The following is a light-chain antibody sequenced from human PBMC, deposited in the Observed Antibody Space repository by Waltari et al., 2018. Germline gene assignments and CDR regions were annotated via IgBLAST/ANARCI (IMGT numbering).Light chain of an antibody. V-gene: IGLV2-11*01. J-gene: IGLJ1*01. CDR2: DVS. CDR1: SRDVGGYHY. Sequence: QSALTQPRSVSGSPGQSVTISCTGTSRDVGGYHYVSWFQQHPGKVPKLLIYDVSERPSDVPDRFSGSKSAHTASLTISGLQTEDEADYYCCSFAGSYTFVFGTGTRVTVL. CDR3: CSFAGSYTFV.